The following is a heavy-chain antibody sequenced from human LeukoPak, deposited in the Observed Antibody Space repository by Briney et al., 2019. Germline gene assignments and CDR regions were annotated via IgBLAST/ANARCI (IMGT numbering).Heavy chain of an antibody. D-gene: IGHD3-22*01. CDR1: GGSFSGDF. V-gene: IGHV4-34*01. CDR2: INHGGST. CDR3: ARASYSYDISGWVPFDY. Sequence: SETLSLTCAVYGGSFSGDFWSWIRQSPGKGLEWSGEINHGGSTTYNPSLKSRVTISGDTSENQFSLRLSSVTAADTAVYYCARASYSYDISGWVPFDYWGQGTLVTVSS. J-gene: IGHJ4*02.